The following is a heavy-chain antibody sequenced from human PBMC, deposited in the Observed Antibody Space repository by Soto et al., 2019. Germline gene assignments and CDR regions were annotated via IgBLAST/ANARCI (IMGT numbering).Heavy chain of an antibody. CDR3: ARDLWFGELLYPNWFDP. V-gene: IGHV3-48*02. CDR2: ISSSSSTI. J-gene: IGHJ5*02. D-gene: IGHD3-10*01. CDR1: GFTFSSYS. Sequence: PGGSLRLSCAASGFTFSSYSMNWVRQAPGKGLEWVSYISSSSSTIYYADSVKGRFTISRDNAKNSLYLQMNSLRDEDTAVYYCARDLWFGELLYPNWFDPWGQGTLVTVSS.